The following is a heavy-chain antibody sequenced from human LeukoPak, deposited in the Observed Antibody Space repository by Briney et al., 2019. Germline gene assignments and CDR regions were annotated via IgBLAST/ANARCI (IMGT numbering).Heavy chain of an antibody. CDR2: IYYSGST. Sequence: SGTLSLTCTVSGGSISSYYWSWIPQPPGKGLEWIGYIYYSGSTNYNPSLKSRVTISVDTSKNQFSLKLSSVTAADTAVYYCARAASSGYFDLWGRGTLVTVSS. J-gene: IGHJ2*01. D-gene: IGHD1-26*01. V-gene: IGHV4-59*01. CDR3: ARAASSGYFDL. CDR1: GGSISSYY.